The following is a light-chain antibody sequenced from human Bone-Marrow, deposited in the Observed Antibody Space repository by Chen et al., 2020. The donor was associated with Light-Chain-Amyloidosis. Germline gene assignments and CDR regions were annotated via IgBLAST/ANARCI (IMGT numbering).Light chain of an antibody. V-gene: IGLV3-21*02. CDR2: DDS. Sequence: SYVPTQPTSVSAAPGQTATFACGGNNIGSTSVHRYQQTPGQAPLLVVYDDSDRPSGIPERLSGSNSGNTATLTISRVEAGDEADYYCQVWDRSSDRPVFGGGTKLTVL. CDR3: QVWDRSSDRPV. J-gene: IGLJ3*02. CDR1: NIGSTS.